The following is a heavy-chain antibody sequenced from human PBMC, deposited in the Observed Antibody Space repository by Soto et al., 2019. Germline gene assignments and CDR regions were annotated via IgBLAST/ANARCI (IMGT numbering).Heavy chain of an antibody. V-gene: IGHV4-61*01. CDR3: ARMWALVRGVTDY. CDR1: GGSVSSGSYY. Sequence: QVQLQESGPGLVKPSETLSLTCTVSGGSVSSGSYYWSWIRQPPGKGLEWIGYIYYSGSTNSNPALKSRATISADTSKNQSSLKLSSVTAADTAVDYCARMWALVRGVTDYWGQGTLVTVSS. CDR2: IYYSGST. D-gene: IGHD3-10*01. J-gene: IGHJ4*02.